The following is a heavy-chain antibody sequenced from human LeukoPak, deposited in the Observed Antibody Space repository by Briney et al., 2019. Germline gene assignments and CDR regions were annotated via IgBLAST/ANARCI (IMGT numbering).Heavy chain of an antibody. CDR1: GFTLRNYW. CDR3: VRGPRTRTPPQPGLYYRGLDV. J-gene: IGHJ6*02. Sequence: PGGSLRLSCAASGFTLRNYWMTWVRQAPGKGLEWVANIEYDASEKNYVDSVRGRFTIFRDNAKNSLYLHMNSLRGEDTAVYYCVRGPRTRTPPQPGLYYRGLDVWGQGTTVTVS. CDR2: IEYDASEK. V-gene: IGHV3-7*01. D-gene: IGHD1-26*01.